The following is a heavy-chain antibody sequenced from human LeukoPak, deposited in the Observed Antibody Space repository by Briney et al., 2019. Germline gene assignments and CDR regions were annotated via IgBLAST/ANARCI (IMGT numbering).Heavy chain of an antibody. CDR3: ASWLGGRGFDP. CDR2: ISSSSSYI. Sequence: GGSLRLSCAASGFTFSSYSMNWVRQAPGKGMECVSSISSSSSYIYYADSVKGRFTTSRDNAKNSLYLQMNSLRAEDTAVYYCASWLGGRGFDPWGQGTLVTVSS. V-gene: IGHV3-21*01. D-gene: IGHD3-9*01. CDR1: GFTFSSYS. J-gene: IGHJ5*02.